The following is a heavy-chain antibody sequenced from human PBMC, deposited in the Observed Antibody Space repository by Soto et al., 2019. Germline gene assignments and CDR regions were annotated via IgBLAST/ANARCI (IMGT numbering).Heavy chain of an antibody. CDR1: GGSFSGYY. D-gene: IGHD1-7*01. J-gene: IGHJ5*02. V-gene: IGHV4-34*01. CDR3: ARGSITGTKRPNWFDP. Sequence: SETLSLTCAVYGGSFSGYYWSWIRQPPGKGLEWIGEINHSGITNYNPSLKSRVTISVDTSKNQFSLKLSSVTAADTAVYYCARGSITGTKRPNWFDPWGQGTLVTVSS. CDR2: INHSGIT.